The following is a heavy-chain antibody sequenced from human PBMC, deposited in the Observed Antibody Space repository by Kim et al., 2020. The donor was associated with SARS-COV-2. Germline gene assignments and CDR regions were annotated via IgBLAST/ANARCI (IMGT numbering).Heavy chain of an antibody. CDR2: INPSGGST. Sequence: ASVKVSCKASGYTFTSYYMHWVRQAPGQGLEWMGIINPSGGSTSYAQKFRGRVTMTRDTSTSTVYMELSSLRSEDTAVYYCARAAGLVAAQLGFDPWGQGTLVTVSS. J-gene: IGHJ5*02. CDR1: GYTFTSYY. V-gene: IGHV1-46*01. D-gene: IGHD2-15*01. CDR3: ARAAGLVAAQLGFDP.